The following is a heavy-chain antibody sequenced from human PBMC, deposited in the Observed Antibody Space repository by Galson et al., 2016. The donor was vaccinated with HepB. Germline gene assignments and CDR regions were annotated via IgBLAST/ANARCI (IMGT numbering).Heavy chain of an antibody. CDR1: GGSVISDNYY. CDR2: IQYSGNT. CDR3: ARDQNGSYLAY. J-gene: IGHJ4*02. D-gene: IGHD1-26*01. Sequence: SETLSLTCTVSGGSVISDNYYCSWIRQPPGKGLEWIGFIQYSGNTNCNPSLRGRVTISIDTSKNQFSLKVNSVTAADTAVYYCARDQNGSYLAYWGLGALVAVSS. V-gene: IGHV4-61*01.